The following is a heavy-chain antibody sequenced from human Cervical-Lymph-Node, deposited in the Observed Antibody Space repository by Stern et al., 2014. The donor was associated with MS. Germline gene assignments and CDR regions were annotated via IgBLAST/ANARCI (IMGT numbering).Heavy chain of an antibody. CDR1: GYTFTSYY. CDR2: INLSGGST. V-gene: IGHV1-46*01. J-gene: IGHJ6*02. CDR3: AREEAGHRLGMMDV. D-gene: IGHD6-19*01. Sequence: QLVQSGAEVKKPGASVKVSCKASGYTFTSYYMPWVRQAPGQGLEWLGIINLSGGSTSYAQKFQGRVTMTRDTSTSTVYMELSSLRSEDTAVYYCAREEAGHRLGMMDVWGLGTTVTVSS.